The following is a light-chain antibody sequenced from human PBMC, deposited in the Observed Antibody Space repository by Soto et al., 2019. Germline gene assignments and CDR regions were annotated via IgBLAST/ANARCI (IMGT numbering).Light chain of an antibody. V-gene: IGKV1-5*03. J-gene: IGKJ3*01. CDR1: QSISTW. CDR3: QQYTTDSGN. Sequence: DIQMTQSPSTLSASVGDRVTITCRANQSISTWLAWYQQKPGTAPKLPIYRASTLESGVPSRFSVSGSGTEFTLTINSLQPDDFATYYCQQYTTDSGNFVPGTKVDIK. CDR2: RAS.